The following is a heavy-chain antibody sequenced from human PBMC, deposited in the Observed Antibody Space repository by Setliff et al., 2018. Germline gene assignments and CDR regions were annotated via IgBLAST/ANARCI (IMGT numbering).Heavy chain of an antibody. CDR1: EFTFSNYA. V-gene: IGHV3-23*01. D-gene: IGHD3-3*01. CDR3: AKVLAIFGVVTDIGFYFDY. J-gene: IGHJ4*02. CDR2: IIGVGGGT. Sequence: GGSLRLSCAASEFTFSNYAMSWDRQAPGKGLEWVSTIIGVGGGTYFADSVKGRFTISRDNSKNTLYLQMNSLRAEDTAIYYCAKVLAIFGVVTDIGFYFDYWGQGSLVTVSS.